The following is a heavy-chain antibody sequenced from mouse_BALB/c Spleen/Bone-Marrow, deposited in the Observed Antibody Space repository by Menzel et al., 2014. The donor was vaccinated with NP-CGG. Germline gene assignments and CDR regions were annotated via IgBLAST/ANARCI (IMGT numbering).Heavy chain of an antibody. CDR1: GFTFSDFY. D-gene: IGHD2-10*02. J-gene: IGHJ3*01. CDR3: ARDVGYGNYFVY. CDR2: SRNKAKYYTT. V-gene: IGHV7-1*02. Sequence: EVKVVESGGGLVQPGDSLRLSCATSGFTFSDFYMEWVRQPSGKRLEWIAASRNKAKYYTTEYSASVKGRFIVSRDTSQSVLYLQMNALRAEDTAIYYCARDVGYGNYFVYWGQGTLVTVSA.